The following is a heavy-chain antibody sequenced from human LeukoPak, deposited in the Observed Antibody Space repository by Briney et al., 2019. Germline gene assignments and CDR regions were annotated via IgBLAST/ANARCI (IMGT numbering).Heavy chain of an antibody. V-gene: IGHV4-30-2*01. CDR1: GDSISSGGYC. Sequence: SETLSLTCTVSGDSISSGGYCWSWIRQPPGKGLEWIGYIYHSGNTYYNPSLKSRVTISVDRSKNQFSLKLSSVTAADTAVYYCASIQLISESGVWFDPWGQGTLVTVSS. CDR3: ASIQLISESGVWFDP. D-gene: IGHD2-8*01. J-gene: IGHJ5*02. CDR2: IYHSGNT.